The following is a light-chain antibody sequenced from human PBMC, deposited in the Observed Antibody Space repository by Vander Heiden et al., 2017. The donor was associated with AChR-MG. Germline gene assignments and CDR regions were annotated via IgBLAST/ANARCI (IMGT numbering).Light chain of an antibody. J-gene: IGLJ3*02. CDR2: GNI. Sequence: QSVLPPPPSLSGDPGQRVTIPCTGSGFSFRASFNVHWYQQLPGAAPRLLIFGNINRPSGVPDRFSGSKSGTSASLAITGLQTEDEADYYCQSYDNGLSVWVFGGGTKLTVL. V-gene: IGLV1-40*01. CDR3: QSYDNGLSVWV. CDR1: GFSFRASFN.